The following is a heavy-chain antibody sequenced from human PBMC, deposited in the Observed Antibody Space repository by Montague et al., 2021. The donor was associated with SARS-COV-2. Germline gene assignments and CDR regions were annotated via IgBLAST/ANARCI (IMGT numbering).Heavy chain of an antibody. CDR2: IYYSGST. CDR3: ARDHPVDGVRP. Sequence: SETLSLTCTVSGGSISSYYWSWIRQPPGKGLEWIGYIYYSGSTNYNPSLKSRVTISVDTSKNQFSLKLISVTAADTAVYYCARDHPVDGVRPWGQGTLVTVSS. J-gene: IGHJ5*02. CDR1: GGSISSYY. D-gene: IGHD5-24*01. V-gene: IGHV4-59*12.